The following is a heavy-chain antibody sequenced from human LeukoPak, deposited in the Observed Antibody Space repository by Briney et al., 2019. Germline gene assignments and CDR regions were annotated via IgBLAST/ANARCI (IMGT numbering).Heavy chain of an antibody. CDR3: AKDHVSGAYYYYYMDV. CDR1: GFTFSSYG. V-gene: IGHV3-30*02. CDR2: IRYDGSNK. J-gene: IGHJ6*03. D-gene: IGHD3-10*01. Sequence: GGSLRLSCAASGFTFSSYGMHWVRQAPGKGLEWVAFIRYDGSNKYYADSVKGRFTISRDNSKNTLYLQMNSLRAEDTAVYYCAKDHVSGAYYYYYMDVWGKGTTVTVSS.